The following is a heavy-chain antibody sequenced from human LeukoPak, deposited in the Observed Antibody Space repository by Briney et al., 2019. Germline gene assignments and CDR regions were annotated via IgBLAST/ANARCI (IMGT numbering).Heavy chain of an antibody. J-gene: IGHJ2*01. CDR1: GFTFSSFG. V-gene: IGHV3-33*06. Sequence: GRSRRLSCAASGFTFSSFGMHWVRQAPGKGLEWVAVKWSDGSNQYYADSVRGRFTISRDNSKNTLFLQMNSLRTEDTAVYYCAKSPADGFKTDYWYFDLWGRGTLVTVSS. D-gene: IGHD5-24*01. CDR2: KWSDGSNQ. CDR3: AKSPADGFKTDYWYFDL.